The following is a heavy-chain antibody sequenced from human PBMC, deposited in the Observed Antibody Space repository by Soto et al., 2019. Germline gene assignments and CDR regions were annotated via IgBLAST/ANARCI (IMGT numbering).Heavy chain of an antibody. Sequence: QVQLVEFGGGVVQPGRSLRLSCAASGFTFSSYGMHWVRQAPGKGLEWVAVIWYDGSNKYYADSVKGRFTISRDNSKNTLYLQMNSLRAEDTAVYYCARFGDYYGSGSYAASYDVWGQGTTVTVSS. CDR3: ARFGDYYGSGSYAASYDV. CDR1: GFTFSSYG. CDR2: IWYDGSNK. D-gene: IGHD3-10*01. V-gene: IGHV3-33*01. J-gene: IGHJ6*02.